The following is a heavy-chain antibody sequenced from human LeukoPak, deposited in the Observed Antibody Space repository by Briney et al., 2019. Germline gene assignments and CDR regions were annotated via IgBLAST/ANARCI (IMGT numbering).Heavy chain of an antibody. Sequence: SETLSLTCTVSGGSISSYYWSWIRPPPGKGLEWIGYIYYSGSTNYNPSLKSRVTISVDTSKNQFSLKLSSVTAADTAVYYCASIYDSSGRHAFDIWGQGTMATVSS. D-gene: IGHD3-22*01. CDR2: IYYSGST. V-gene: IGHV4-59*01. J-gene: IGHJ3*02. CDR3: ASIYDSSGRHAFDI. CDR1: GGSISSYY.